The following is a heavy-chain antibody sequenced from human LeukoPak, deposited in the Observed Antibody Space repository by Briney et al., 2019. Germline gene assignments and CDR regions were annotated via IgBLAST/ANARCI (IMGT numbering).Heavy chain of an antibody. CDR1: GFTFSSYW. Sequence: PGGSLRLSCAASGFTFSSYWMSWVRQAPGKGLEWVANIKQDGSEKYYVDSVKGRFTISRDNAKNSLYLQMNSLRAEDTAVYYCAKYVGAARPVDAFDIWGQGTMVTVSS. CDR3: AKYVGAARPVDAFDI. CDR2: IKQDGSEK. J-gene: IGHJ3*02. V-gene: IGHV3-7*03. D-gene: IGHD6-6*01.